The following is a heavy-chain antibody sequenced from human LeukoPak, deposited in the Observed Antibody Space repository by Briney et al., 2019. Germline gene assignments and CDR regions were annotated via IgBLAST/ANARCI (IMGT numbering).Heavy chain of an antibody. CDR2: IYSDGSST. J-gene: IGHJ4*02. V-gene: IGHV3-74*01. CDR3: AKGTPFPRDYFDY. Sequence: GGSLRLSCAGSGFTFSNYWMHWVRQAPGKGLVWVSRIYSDGSSTDYADSVKGRFTISRDNSKNTLYLQMNSLRPEDTAVYYCAKGTPFPRDYFDYWGQGTLVTVSS. CDR1: GFTFSNYW. D-gene: IGHD2-21*01.